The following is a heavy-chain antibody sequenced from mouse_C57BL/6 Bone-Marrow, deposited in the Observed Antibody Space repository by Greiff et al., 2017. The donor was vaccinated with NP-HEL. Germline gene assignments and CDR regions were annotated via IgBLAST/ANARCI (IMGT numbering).Heavy chain of an antibody. CDR1: GYTFTDYY. Sequence: VMLVESGAELVRPGASVKLSCKASGYTFTDYYINWVKQRPGQGLEWIARIYPGSGNTYYNEKFKGKATLTAEKSSSTAYMQLSSLTSEDSAVYFCSRRYYGSSYDYAMDYWGQGTSVTVSS. CDR3: SRRYYGSSYDYAMDY. V-gene: IGHV1-76*01. CDR2: IYPGSGNT. J-gene: IGHJ4*01. D-gene: IGHD1-1*01.